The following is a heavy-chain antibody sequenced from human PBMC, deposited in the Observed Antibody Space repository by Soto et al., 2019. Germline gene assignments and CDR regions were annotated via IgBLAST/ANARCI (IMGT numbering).Heavy chain of an antibody. J-gene: IGHJ4*02. Sequence: PSGTLSLTCAVSVYSISSGDYWGWIRQPPGKGLEWIGSIYHSGSTYYNPSLKSRVTISVDTSKNQFSLKLSSVTAADTAVYYCARFSMIVVVIPDYWGQGTLVTVSS. CDR3: ARFSMIVVVIPDY. V-gene: IGHV4-38-2*01. CDR2: IYHSGST. D-gene: IGHD3-22*01. CDR1: VYSISSGDY.